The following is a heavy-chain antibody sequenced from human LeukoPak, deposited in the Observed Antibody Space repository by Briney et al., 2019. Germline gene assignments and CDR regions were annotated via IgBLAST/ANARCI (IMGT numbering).Heavy chain of an antibody. Sequence: PSETLSLTCSVSGDSITGHYLTWIRQPPENGLEWIGYISHIGSTNYNPSLKSRVTISVDTSKNQFSLKLTSVTAADTALYYCARDRISINALDMWGQGTMVTVSS. CDR3: ARDRISINALDM. D-gene: IGHD1-14*01. CDR2: ISHIGST. CDR1: GDSITGHY. V-gene: IGHV4-59*11. J-gene: IGHJ3*02.